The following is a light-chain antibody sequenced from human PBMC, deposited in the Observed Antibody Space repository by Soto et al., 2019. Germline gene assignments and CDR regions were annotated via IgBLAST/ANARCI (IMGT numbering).Light chain of an antibody. V-gene: IGKV1-5*03. CDR1: QSVSDW. CDR3: QQYNTFSPYT. CDR2: KAS. J-gene: IGKJ2*01. Sequence: DIQMTQSPSTLSASVGDRVTLTCRASQSVSDWLDWYQQKPEKAPKLLIYKASNLESGVPSRFSGSGSGTEFTLTISSLQPDDSATYYCQQYNTFSPYTFGQGTNLEI.